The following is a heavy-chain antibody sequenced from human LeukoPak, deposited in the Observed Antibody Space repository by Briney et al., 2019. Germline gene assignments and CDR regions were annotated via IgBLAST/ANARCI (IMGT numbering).Heavy chain of an antibody. V-gene: IGHV3-7*01. CDR3: ARGLRYSAFHDYMDV. Sequence: PGGSLRLSCAASGFTFSSYWMSWVRQAPGKGLEWVANIKQDGSEKYYVDSVKGRFTISRDNAKNSLYLQMNSLRAEDTAVYFCARGLRYSAFHDYMDVWGKGTTVTVSS. CDR2: IKQDGSEK. J-gene: IGHJ6*03. CDR1: GFTFSSYW. D-gene: IGHD3-9*01.